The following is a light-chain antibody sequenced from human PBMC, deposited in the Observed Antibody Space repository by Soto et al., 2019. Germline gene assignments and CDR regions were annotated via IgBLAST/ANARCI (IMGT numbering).Light chain of an antibody. V-gene: IGKV3-20*01. Sequence: EIVLTQSPGTLSLSPGERATLSCRASQSVSSSYLAWYQQKPGQAPRLLIYGASSRATGIPDRFSGSGSGTDLTLTLHRLEPEDFAVFYRQPYGSFPPGPLGPGTRLEIK. CDR3: QPYGSFPPGP. CDR1: QSVSSSY. J-gene: IGKJ5*01. CDR2: GAS.